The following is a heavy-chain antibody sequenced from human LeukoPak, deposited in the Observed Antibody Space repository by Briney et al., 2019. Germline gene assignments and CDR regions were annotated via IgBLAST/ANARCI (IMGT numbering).Heavy chain of an antibody. CDR2: INPNRGAT. CDR1: GYNFTDYY. V-gene: IGHV1-2*02. Sequence: GASVKVSCKASGYNFTDYYMHWVRQAPGQGLEWLGWINPNRGATSYAQKFQGRVTMTRDTSISTAYMELSRLRSDDTAVYYCARGLLRSSGWYASFYYWGQGTLVTVSS. CDR3: ARGLLRSSGWYASFYY. D-gene: IGHD6-19*01. J-gene: IGHJ4*02.